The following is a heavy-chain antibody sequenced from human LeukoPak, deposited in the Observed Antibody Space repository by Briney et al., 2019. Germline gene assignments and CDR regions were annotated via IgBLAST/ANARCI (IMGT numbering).Heavy chain of an antibody. J-gene: IGHJ4*02. V-gene: IGHV3-23*01. CDR2: IRGSDGST. CDR3: AKDGTGCGGDCYSDY. CDR1: GFPFSTYA. Sequence: GGSLRLSCAASGFPFSTYAMSWVRQAPGKGLEWVSSIRGSDGSTYYADSVKGRFAISRDNSKNTLYLQMNSLRAEDTAVYYCAKDGTGCGGDCYSDYWGQGTLLTVSS. D-gene: IGHD2-21*02.